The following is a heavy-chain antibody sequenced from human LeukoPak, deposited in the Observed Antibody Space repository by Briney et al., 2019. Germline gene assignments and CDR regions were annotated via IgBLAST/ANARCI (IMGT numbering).Heavy chain of an antibody. V-gene: IGHV4-30-2*01. CDR2: IYHSGST. CDR3: ARDITGTEGDAFDI. D-gene: IGHD1-7*01. Sequence: SQTLSLTCTVSGGSISSGGYYWSWIRQPPGKGLEWIGYIYHSGSTYYNPSLKSRVTISVDRSKNQFSLKLSSVTAADTAVYYCARDITGTEGDAFDIWGQGTMVTVSS. CDR1: GGSISSGGYY. J-gene: IGHJ3*02.